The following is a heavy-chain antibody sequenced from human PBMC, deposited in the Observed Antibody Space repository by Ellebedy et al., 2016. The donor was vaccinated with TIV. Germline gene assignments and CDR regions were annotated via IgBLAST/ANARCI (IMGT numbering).Heavy chain of an antibody. CDR1: GFTFSSYW. J-gene: IGHJ6*02. CDR3: ARERGYASGTQSTYYNGMDV. CDR2: IQYDGSAK. D-gene: IGHD3-10*01. Sequence: GESLKISXAASGFTFSSYWMSWVRQAPGKGLEWVANIQYDGSAKYYVDSVKGRFTISRDNAKNSLYLQMNSLRAEDTAVYYCARERGYASGTQSTYYNGMDVWGQGTTVTVSS. V-gene: IGHV3-7*01.